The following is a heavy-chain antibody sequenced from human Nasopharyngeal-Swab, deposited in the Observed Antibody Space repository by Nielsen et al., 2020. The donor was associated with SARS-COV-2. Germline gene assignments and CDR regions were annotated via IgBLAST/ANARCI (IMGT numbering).Heavy chain of an antibody. J-gene: IGHJ4*02. CDR3: AKSVGGIQLWSHLDY. Sequence: GALKISCAASGFTFSSYSMNWVRQAPGKGLEWVSGISGSGDRTYYTDSVKGRFTISRDKSKNTLYLQMNSLRAEDTAVYYCAKSVGGIQLWSHLDYWGQGTLVTVSS. CDR2: ISGSGDRT. CDR1: GFTFSSYS. D-gene: IGHD5-18*01. V-gene: IGHV3-23*01.